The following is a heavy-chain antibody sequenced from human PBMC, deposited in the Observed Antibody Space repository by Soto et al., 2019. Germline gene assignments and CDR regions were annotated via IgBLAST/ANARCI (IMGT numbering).Heavy chain of an antibody. V-gene: IGHV3-7*01. CDR1: GFTFGDFW. CDR2: IKKDGSEK. D-gene: IGHD3-22*01. CDR3: ARTVVVVVPDNFDH. Sequence: GSLRLSCVASGFTFGDFWMSWVRQAPGKGLEWVASIKKDGSEKYYVGSVKGRFTISRDSAKNSLYLQMDNLRGEDTAVYYCARTVVVVVPDNFDHWGQGTLVTVSS. J-gene: IGHJ4*02.